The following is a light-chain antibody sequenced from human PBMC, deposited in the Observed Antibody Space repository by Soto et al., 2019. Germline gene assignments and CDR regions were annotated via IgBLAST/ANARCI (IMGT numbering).Light chain of an antibody. J-gene: IGLJ1*01. CDR3: CSYAASPPYV. Sequence: QSVLTQPPSVSGAPGQRVTISCTGSSSNIGADYDVHWYQQLPGTAPKLLIFDVRQRPSGVPDRFSGSKSDNTASLTISGLQAEDEADYYCCSYAASPPYVFGTGTKVTVL. CDR2: DVR. V-gene: IGLV1-40*01. CDR1: SSNIGADYD.